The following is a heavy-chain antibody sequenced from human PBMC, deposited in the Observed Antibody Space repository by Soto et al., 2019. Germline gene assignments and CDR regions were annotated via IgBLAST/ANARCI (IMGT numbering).Heavy chain of an antibody. Sequence: GASVKVSCKASGYTFTGYYMHWVRQAPGQGLEWMGWINPNSGGTNYAQKFQGWVTMTRDTSISTAYMELSRLRSDDTAVYYCARDQGYSSPNDAFDIWGQGTMVTVSS. CDR1: GYTFTGYY. J-gene: IGHJ3*02. CDR3: ARDQGYSSPNDAFDI. CDR2: INPNSGGT. V-gene: IGHV1-2*04. D-gene: IGHD6-13*01.